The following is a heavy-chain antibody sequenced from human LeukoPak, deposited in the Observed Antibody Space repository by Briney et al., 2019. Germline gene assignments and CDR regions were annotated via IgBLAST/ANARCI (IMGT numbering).Heavy chain of an antibody. CDR2: IRYDGSNK. J-gene: IGHJ4*02. D-gene: IGHD5-18*01. CDR3: AKIASYSYGTPHARNDY. Sequence: PGGSLRLSCAASGFTFSSYGMHWVRQAPGKGLEWVAFIRYDGSNKYYADSVKGRFTISRDNSKNTLYLQMNSLRAEDTAVYYCAKIASYSYGTPHARNDYWGQGTLVTVSS. V-gene: IGHV3-30*02. CDR1: GFTFSSYG.